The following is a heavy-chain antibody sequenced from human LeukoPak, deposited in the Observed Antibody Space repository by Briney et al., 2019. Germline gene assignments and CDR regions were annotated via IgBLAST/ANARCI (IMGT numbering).Heavy chain of an antibody. V-gene: IGHV1-69*04. CDR2: IIPIFGIA. CDR3: ARDRGSSSGWYDLPLNYYYYYGMDV. Sequence: ASVKVSCKASGGTFSSYAISWVRQAPGQGLEWMGRIIPIFGIANYAQKFQGRVTITADKSTSTAYMELSSLRSEGTAVYYCARDRGSSSGWYDLPLNYYYYYGMDVWGQGTTVTVSS. D-gene: IGHD6-19*01. CDR1: GGTFSSYA. J-gene: IGHJ6*02.